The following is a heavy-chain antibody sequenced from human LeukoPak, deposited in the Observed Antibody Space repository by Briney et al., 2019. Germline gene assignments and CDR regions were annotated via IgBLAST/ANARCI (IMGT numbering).Heavy chain of an antibody. CDR3: AKDRGYCSSTSCYFDY. J-gene: IGHJ4*02. V-gene: IGHV3-21*04. Sequence: AGGSLRLSCAASGFTFSSYTMNWVRQAPGKGLEWVSSISSSNTYIYYADSVKGRFTISRDNAKNSLFLQMNSLRAEDTAVYYCAKDRGYCSSTSCYFDYWGQGTLVTVSS. CDR1: GFTFSSYT. CDR2: ISSSNTYI. D-gene: IGHD2-2*01.